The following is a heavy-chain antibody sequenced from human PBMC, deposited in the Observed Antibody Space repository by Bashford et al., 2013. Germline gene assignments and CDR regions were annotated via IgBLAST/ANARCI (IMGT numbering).Heavy chain of an antibody. CDR3: ARVGGYCSGGSCSNHYYYYYMDV. D-gene: IGHD2-15*01. CDR1: GGSVQWLL. V-gene: IGHV4-34*01. Sequence: SSETLSLTCAVYGGSVQWLLLELDPPAPRKGLEWIGEINHSGSTNYNPSLKSRVTISVDTSKNQFSLKLSSVTAADTAVYYCARVGGYCSGGSCSNHYYYYYMDVWGKGTTVTVSS. CDR2: INHSGST. J-gene: IGHJ6*03.